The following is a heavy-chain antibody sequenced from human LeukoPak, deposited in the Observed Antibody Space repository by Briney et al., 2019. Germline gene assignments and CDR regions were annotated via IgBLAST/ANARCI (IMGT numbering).Heavy chain of an antibody. CDR1: GFTFSSYA. J-gene: IGHJ3*02. CDR3: AKDLYCSGGSCYRTVTDAFDI. V-gene: IGHV3-23*01. CDR2: TSGSGGST. D-gene: IGHD2-15*01. Sequence: PGGSLRLSCAASGFTFSSYAMSWVRQAPGKGLEWVSATSGSGGSTYYADSVKVRFTISRDNSKNTLYLQMNSLRAEDTAVYYCAKDLYCSGGSCYRTVTDAFDIWGQGTMVTVSS.